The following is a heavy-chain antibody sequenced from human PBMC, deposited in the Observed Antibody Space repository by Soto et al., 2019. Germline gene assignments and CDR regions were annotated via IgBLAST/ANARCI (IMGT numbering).Heavy chain of an antibody. D-gene: IGHD2-8*02. V-gene: IGHV3-23*01. CDR3: AKERVTVVVYAAFDI. CDR2: ISGSGGST. CDR1: GFTLSSYA. Sequence: EVQLLESGGGLVQPGGSLRLSCAASGFTLSSYAMSWVRQAPGKGLEWVSGISGSGGSTYYADSVKGRFIISRDNPKSRLYLQMNRLRAEDTAVYYCAKERVTVVVYAAFDIWGQGTMVTVSS. J-gene: IGHJ3*02.